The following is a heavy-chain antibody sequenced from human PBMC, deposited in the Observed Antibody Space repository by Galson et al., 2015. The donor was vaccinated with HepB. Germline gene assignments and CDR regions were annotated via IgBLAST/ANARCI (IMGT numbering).Heavy chain of an antibody. J-gene: IGHJ4*02. CDR1: GFRGGGYA. V-gene: IGHV3-23*01. CDR3: SKGLDYSDSSGYSYFAY. CDR2: ISGRGGST. Sequence: ALRLGGAVSGFRGGGYALSWVRQAPGTGLVWVAAISGRGGSTQHGDSVKGRFIISRDNSNNTLYLQMNSRRAEGTAVYYCSKGLDYSDSSGYSYFAYWGQGTLVTVSS. D-gene: IGHD3-22*01.